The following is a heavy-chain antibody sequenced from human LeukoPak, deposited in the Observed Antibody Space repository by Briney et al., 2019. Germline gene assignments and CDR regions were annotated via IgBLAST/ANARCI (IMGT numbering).Heavy chain of an antibody. V-gene: IGHV1-2*02. J-gene: IGHJ4*02. Sequence: ASVKVSCKASGYTFTVYYMHWVRQAPGQGLEWMGWINPNSGGINYAQKFQGRVTMTRDTSISTAYMELSRLRSDDTAVYYCARESRGDIVVVPAAPDRTILGGLDYWGQGTLVTVSS. D-gene: IGHD2-2*01. CDR1: GYTFTVYY. CDR2: INPNSGGI. CDR3: ARESRGDIVVVPAAPDRTILGGLDY.